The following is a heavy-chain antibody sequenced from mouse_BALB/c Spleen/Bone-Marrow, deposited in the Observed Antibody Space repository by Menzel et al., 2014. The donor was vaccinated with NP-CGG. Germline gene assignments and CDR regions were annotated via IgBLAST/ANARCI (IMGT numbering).Heavy chain of an antibody. CDR2: INPGSGSS. CDR3: ARSRGYDVGPFAF. J-gene: IGHJ3*01. CDR1: GYAFTSYL. V-gene: IGHV1-54*03. D-gene: IGHD2-2*01. Sequence: VQLQQSGAELVRPGTSVKVSCKASGYAFTSYLIEWVKQRPGQGLEWIGVINPGSGSSNYNENFKGKATLTADRSSSTAYMLLSSLTSDDSAVYFCARSRGYDVGPFAFWGQGTLVTVSA.